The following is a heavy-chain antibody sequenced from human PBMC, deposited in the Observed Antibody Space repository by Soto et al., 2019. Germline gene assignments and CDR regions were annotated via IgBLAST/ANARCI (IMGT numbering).Heavy chain of an antibody. CDR3: VRDRGYSGYTF. D-gene: IGHD5-12*01. CDR1: GFDFSDYY. CDR2: ITSSSSNFT. J-gene: IGHJ4*02. V-gene: IGHV3-11*06. Sequence: VQLVESGGGLVKPGGSLRLSCAASGFDFSDYYMSWIRQAPGKGLEWVAYITSSSSNFTRYADSVRGRFTIPRDNARNSVSLQMNSLRPEDTAVYYCVRDRGYSGYTFWGQGTQVTVS.